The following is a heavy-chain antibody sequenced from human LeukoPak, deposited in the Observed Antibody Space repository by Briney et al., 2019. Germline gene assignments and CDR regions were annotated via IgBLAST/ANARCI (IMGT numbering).Heavy chain of an antibody. J-gene: IGHJ5*02. CDR1: GYSISTGYY. D-gene: IGHD6-13*01. V-gene: IGHV4-38-2*02. CDR3: ARQVGAAAGNLAWFDP. CDR2: VFHTGAT. Sequence: SETLSLTCTVSGYSISTGYYWGWVRQTPGKGLEWLGTVFHTGATYYNPSLKSRVTISVDTSKNQFSLKLSSVTAADTAVYYCARQVGAAAGNLAWFDPWGQGTLVTVSS.